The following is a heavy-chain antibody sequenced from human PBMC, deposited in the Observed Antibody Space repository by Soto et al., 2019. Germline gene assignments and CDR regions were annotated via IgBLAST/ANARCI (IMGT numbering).Heavy chain of an antibody. Sequence: SETLSLTCAVYGGSFSGYYWSWIRQPPGKGLEWIGEINHSGSTNYNPSLKSRVTISVDTSKNQFSLKLRSVTAADTAVYYCSSYPPVLAAAGTNCFDPWGQGTLVTVSS. J-gene: IGHJ5*02. D-gene: IGHD6-13*01. CDR2: INHSGST. V-gene: IGHV4-34*01. CDR3: SSYPPVLAAAGTNCFDP. CDR1: GGSFSGYY.